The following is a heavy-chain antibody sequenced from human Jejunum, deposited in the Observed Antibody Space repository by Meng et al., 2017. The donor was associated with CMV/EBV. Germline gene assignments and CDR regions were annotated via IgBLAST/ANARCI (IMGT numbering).Heavy chain of an antibody. D-gene: IGHD2-8*01. J-gene: IGHJ3*02. CDR2: IKQDGSET. Sequence: GFTVRRYGMSGGRQAPGKGLEWVANIKQDGSETYYVDSVKGRFTISRDNAKNSLHLQMNSLRAEDTAVYYCATYCTDTVCRAFDIWGQGTMVTVSS. CDR3: ATYCTDTVCRAFDI. CDR1: GFTVRRYG. V-gene: IGHV3-7*01.